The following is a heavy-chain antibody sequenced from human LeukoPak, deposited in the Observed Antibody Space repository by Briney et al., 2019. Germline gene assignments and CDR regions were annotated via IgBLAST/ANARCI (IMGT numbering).Heavy chain of an antibody. CDR2: ISYDGSNK. Sequence: GGSLRLSCAASGFTFSSYGMHWVRQAPGKGLEWVAVISYDGSNKYYADSVKGRFTISRDNSKNTLYLQMNSLRAEDTALYYCATVMGAFDHWGQGTLVTVSS. CDR1: GFTFSSYG. J-gene: IGHJ4*02. CDR3: ATVMGAFDH. V-gene: IGHV3-30*03. D-gene: IGHD1-26*01.